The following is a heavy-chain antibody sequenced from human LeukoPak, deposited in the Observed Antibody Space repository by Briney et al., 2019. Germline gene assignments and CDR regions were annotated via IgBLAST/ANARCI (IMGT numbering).Heavy chain of an antibody. J-gene: IGHJ4*02. D-gene: IGHD4-23*01. Sequence: PSETLSLTCTVSGGSISSYYWSWIRQPPGKGLERIGYIYYSGSTNYNPSLKSRVTISVDTSKNQFSLKLSSVTAADTAVYYCARELYYGGNPFDYRGQGTLVTVSS. CDR1: GGSISSYY. CDR2: IYYSGST. V-gene: IGHV4-59*01. CDR3: ARELYYGGNPFDY.